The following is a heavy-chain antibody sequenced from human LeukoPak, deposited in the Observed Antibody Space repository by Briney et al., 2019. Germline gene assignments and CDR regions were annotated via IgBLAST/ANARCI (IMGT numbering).Heavy chain of an antibody. CDR2: IGSKPYGGTA. V-gene: IGHV3-49*04. J-gene: IGHJ5*02. Sequence: GGSLRLSCTASGLLFGDYGMTWVRQAPGKGLEWVGFIGSKPYGGTADYAESVKGRFTISRDDSRTIAYLDMNGLKTEDSAVYHCTVQVIPSDKWFDPWGLGTPVSVSS. D-gene: IGHD2-21*01. CDR3: TVQVIPSDKWFDP. CDR1: GLLFGDYG.